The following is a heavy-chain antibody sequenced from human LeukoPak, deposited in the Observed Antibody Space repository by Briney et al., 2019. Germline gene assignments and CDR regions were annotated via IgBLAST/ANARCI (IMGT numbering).Heavy chain of an antibody. CDR1: GGTFSSYA. CDR3: AREPLYCSGGSCYEGRFDY. CDR2: IIPIFGTA. D-gene: IGHD2-15*01. Sequence: ASVKVSCKASGGTFSSYAISWVRQAPGQGLEWMGGIIPIFGTANYAQKFQGRVTINADKSTSTAYMELSSLRSEDTAVYYCAREPLYCSGGSCYEGRFDYWGQGTLVTVSS. J-gene: IGHJ4*02. V-gene: IGHV1-69*06.